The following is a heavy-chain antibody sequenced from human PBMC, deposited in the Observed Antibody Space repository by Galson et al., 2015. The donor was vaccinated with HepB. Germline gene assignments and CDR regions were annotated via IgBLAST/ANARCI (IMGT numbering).Heavy chain of an antibody. CDR1: GSTFSSKD. V-gene: IGHV1-8*01. Sequence: SVKVSCKASGSTFSSKDINWVRQATGLGLEWMGWMNPDSGNTGYAQNFQGRVTLTRNTSISTAYMELSSLRSDDTAVYFCAYGMDVWGQGTTVTVSS. CDR3: AYGMDV. J-gene: IGHJ6*02. CDR2: MNPDSGNT.